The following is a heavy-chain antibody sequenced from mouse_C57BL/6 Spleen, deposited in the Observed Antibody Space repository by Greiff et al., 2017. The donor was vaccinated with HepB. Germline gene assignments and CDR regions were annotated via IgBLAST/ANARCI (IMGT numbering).Heavy chain of an antibody. CDR3: TTGSGSYYFDY. CDR1: GFNIKDDY. D-gene: IGHD1-3*01. J-gene: IGHJ2*01. CDR2: IDPENGDT. Sequence: EVQGVESGAELVRPGASVKLSCTASGFNIKDDYMHWVKQRPEQGLEWIGWIDPENGDTEYASKFQGKATITADTSSNTAYLQLSSLTSEDTAVYYCTTGSGSYYFDYWGQGTTLTVSS. V-gene: IGHV14-4*01.